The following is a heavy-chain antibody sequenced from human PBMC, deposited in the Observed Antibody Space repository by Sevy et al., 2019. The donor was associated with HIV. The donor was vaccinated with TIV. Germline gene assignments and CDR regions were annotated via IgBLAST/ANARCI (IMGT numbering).Heavy chain of an antibody. CDR1: GYTFSGYY. CDR2: FNPKSGGT. V-gene: IGHV1-2*06. J-gene: IGHJ4*02. CDR3: ARGLEYCGSIDCAFEY. D-gene: IGHD2-2*01. Sequence: ASVKVSCKASGYTFSGYYIHWVRQAPGQGLEWMGRFNPKSGGTNYAQKFQGRVTMTTDTSIRTAYMDLSRLRSDDTAVYYCARGLEYCGSIDCAFEYWGQGTLVTVSS.